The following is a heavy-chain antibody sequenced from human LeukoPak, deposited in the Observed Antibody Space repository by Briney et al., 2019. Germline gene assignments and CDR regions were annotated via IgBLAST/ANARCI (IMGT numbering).Heavy chain of an antibody. CDR1: GFTFSSYD. Sequence: GGSLRLSCAASGFTFSSYDMHWVRQATGKGLEWVSAIGTAGDPYYPGSVKGRFTISRENGKNSLYLQMISLRAGDTAVYYCARGLRYCSGGSCYNSDAFDIWGQGTMVTVSS. CDR2: IGTAGDP. CDR3: ARGLRYCSGGSCYNSDAFDI. J-gene: IGHJ3*02. V-gene: IGHV3-13*05. D-gene: IGHD2-15*01.